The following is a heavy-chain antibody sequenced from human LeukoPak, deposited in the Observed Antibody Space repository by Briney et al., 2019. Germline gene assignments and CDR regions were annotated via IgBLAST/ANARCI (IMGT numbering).Heavy chain of an antibody. J-gene: IGHJ4*02. CDR3: ARGPVRGVIPYYFNY. Sequence: GGSLRLSCAASGFTFSTHWMSWVRQAPGKGLECVSSISSSSSYIYYADSVKGRFTISGDNAKNSLYLQMNSLRAEDTAVYYCARGPVRGVIPYYFNYWGQGTLVTVSS. V-gene: IGHV3-21*01. D-gene: IGHD3-10*01. CDR2: ISSSSSYI. CDR1: GFTFSTHW.